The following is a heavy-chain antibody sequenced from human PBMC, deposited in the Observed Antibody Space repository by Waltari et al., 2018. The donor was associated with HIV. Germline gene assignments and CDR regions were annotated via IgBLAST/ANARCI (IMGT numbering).Heavy chain of an antibody. Sequence: QVQLQESGPGLVKPSETLSLTCTVSGYSISSGYYWGWIRQPPGKGLEWIGSIYHSGSTYYNPSLKSRVTISVDTSKNQFSLKLSSVTAADTAVYYCARGGDGYNIGYWGQGTLVTVSS. CDR1: GYSISSGYY. CDR3: ARGGDGYNIGY. D-gene: IGHD5-12*01. J-gene: IGHJ4*02. V-gene: IGHV4-38-2*02. CDR2: IYHSGST.